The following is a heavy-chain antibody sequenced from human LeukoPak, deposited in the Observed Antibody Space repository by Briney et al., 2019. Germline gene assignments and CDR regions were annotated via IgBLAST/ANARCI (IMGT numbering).Heavy chain of an antibody. Sequence: GGSLRLSCAASGFTVSSNYMSWVRQAPGKGLEWVSVIYSGGSTYYADSVKGRFTISRDNSKNTLYLQMNSLRAEDTAVYYRATLVVTQRKPYFDYWGQGTLVTVSS. J-gene: IGHJ4*02. CDR1: GFTVSSNY. D-gene: IGHD4-23*01. V-gene: IGHV3-53*01. CDR3: ATLVVTQRKPYFDY. CDR2: IYSGGST.